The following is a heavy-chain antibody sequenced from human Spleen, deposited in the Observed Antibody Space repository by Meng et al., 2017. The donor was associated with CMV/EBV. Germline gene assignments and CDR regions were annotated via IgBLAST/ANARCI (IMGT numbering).Heavy chain of an antibody. CDR3: ARDFNPPYNNIWTHVFDI. CDR2: IKSKTDGGTT. Sequence: GGSLRLSCAASGFTFSNAWMSWVRQAPGKGLEWVGRIKSKTDGGTTDYAAPVKGRFTISRDDSKNTLYLQMNSLRVDDTAVYYCARDFNPPYNNIWTHVFDIWGQGTMVTVSS. D-gene: IGHD1-1*01. CDR1: GFTFSNAW. V-gene: IGHV3-15*01. J-gene: IGHJ3*02.